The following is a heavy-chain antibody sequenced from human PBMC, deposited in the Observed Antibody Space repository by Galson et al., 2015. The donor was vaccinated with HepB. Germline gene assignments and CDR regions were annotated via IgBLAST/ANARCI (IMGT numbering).Heavy chain of an antibody. CDR2: TSSDGSNK. CDR1: GFTFSIYG. D-gene: IGHD4-17*01. CDR3: AKKGDGDYWAPAES. V-gene: IGHV3-30*18. Sequence: SLRLSCAASGFTFSIYGMYWVRQAPGKGLDWVAVTSSDGSNKHYADSVKGRFIISRDNSKNTLYLQMNSLRPEDTGVYYCAKKGDGDYWAPAESWGQGTLVTVSS. J-gene: IGHJ5*02.